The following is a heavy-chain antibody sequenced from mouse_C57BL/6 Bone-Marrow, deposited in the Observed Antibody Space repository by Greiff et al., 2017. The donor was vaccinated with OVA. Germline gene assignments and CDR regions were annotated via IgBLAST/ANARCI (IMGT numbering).Heavy chain of an antibody. CDR1: GYAFSSYW. CDR3: ARSVYDYEVAY. Sequence: LQESGAELVKPGASVKISCKASGYAFSSYWMNWVKQRPGKGLEWIGQIYPGDGDTNYNGKFKGKATLTADKSSSTAYMQLSSLTSEDSAVYFCARSVYDYEVAYWGQGTLVTVSA. V-gene: IGHV1-80*01. CDR2: IYPGDGDT. D-gene: IGHD2-4*01. J-gene: IGHJ3*01.